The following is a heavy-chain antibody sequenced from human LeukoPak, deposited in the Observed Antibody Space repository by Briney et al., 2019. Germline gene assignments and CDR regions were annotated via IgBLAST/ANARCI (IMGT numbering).Heavy chain of an antibody. CDR1: GGSISSYY. Sequence: SETLSLPCTVSGGSISSYYWSWIRQPPGKGLEWIGFVYYSGSTNYNPSLKSRVTISVDTSKNQFSLKLSSVTAADTAVYYCARGGGSYGWGAFDIWGQGTMVTVSS. CDR3: ARGGGSYGWGAFDI. V-gene: IGHV4-59*01. J-gene: IGHJ3*02. CDR2: VYYSGST. D-gene: IGHD1-26*01.